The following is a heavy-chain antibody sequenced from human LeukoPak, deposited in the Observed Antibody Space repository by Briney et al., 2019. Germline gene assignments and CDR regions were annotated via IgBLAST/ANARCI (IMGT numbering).Heavy chain of an antibody. CDR2: IATSSDYI. V-gene: IGHV3-21*06. J-gene: IGHJ3*02. CDR1: GFTFSDFW. Sequence: PGGSLRLSCAASGFTFSDFWMTWVRQAPGKGLEWVSSIATSSDYIYYAGSLKGRFTISRDNAKNSLYLHMNSLRPDDTAVYYCARGRSITILRGVAISDGFDIWGQGTKVTVS. D-gene: IGHD3-10*01. CDR3: ARGRSITILRGVAISDGFDI.